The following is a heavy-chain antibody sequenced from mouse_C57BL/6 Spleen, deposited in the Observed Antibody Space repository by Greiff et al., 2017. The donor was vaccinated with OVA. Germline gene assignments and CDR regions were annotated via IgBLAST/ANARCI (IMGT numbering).Heavy chain of an antibody. CDR2: ISDGGSYT. V-gene: IGHV5-4*01. CDR3: ARDKLVSFAY. Sequence: EVMLVESGGGLVKPGGSLKLSCAASGFTFSSYAMSWVRQTPEKRLEWVATISDGGSYTYYPDNVKGRFTISRDNAKNNLYLQMSHLKSEDTAMYYCARDKLVSFAYWGQGTLVTVSA. J-gene: IGHJ3*01. CDR1: GFTFSSYA. D-gene: IGHD4-1*01.